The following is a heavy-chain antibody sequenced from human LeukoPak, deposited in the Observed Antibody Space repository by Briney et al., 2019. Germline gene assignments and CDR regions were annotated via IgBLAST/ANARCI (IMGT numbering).Heavy chain of an antibody. V-gene: IGHV4-59*01. CDR2: IYYSGST. Sequence: PSETLSLTCTVSGGSISSYYWSWIRQPPGKGLEWIGYIYYSGSTNYNPSLKSRVTISVDTSKNQFSLKLGSVTAADTAVYYCARVTVVATIKYAFDIWGQGTMVTVSS. D-gene: IGHD5-12*01. CDR1: GGSISSYY. J-gene: IGHJ3*02. CDR3: ARVTVVATIKYAFDI.